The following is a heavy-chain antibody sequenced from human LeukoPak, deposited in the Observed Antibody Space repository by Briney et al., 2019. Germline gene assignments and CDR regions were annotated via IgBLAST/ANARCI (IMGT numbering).Heavy chain of an antibody. CDR3: ARDVGARLPGY. Sequence: SGTLSLTCAVSGGSISSSNWWSWVRQPPGKGLEWIGEIYHSGSTNYNPSLKSRVTISVDTSKNQFSLKLTSVTAADTAVYYCARDVGARLPGYWGQGTLVTVSS. V-gene: IGHV4-4*02. CDR2: IYHSGST. CDR1: GGSISSSNW. J-gene: IGHJ4*02. D-gene: IGHD6-6*01.